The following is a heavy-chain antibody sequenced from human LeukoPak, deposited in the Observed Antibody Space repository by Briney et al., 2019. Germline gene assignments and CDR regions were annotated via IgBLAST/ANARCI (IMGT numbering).Heavy chain of an antibody. CDR3: ARDPIIVGSIFPTYYFDC. D-gene: IGHD1-26*01. CDR2: ISGSGGST. Sequence: PGGSLRLSCEASGLTVTSYAMVWVRQAPGTVQEWVSAISGSGGSTYYADSVKGRFTISRDNSKNTLYLQVNSLRAVDTAVYYCARDPIIVGSIFPTYYFDCWGQGTLVSVSS. V-gene: IGHV3-23*01. J-gene: IGHJ4*02. CDR1: GLTVTSYA.